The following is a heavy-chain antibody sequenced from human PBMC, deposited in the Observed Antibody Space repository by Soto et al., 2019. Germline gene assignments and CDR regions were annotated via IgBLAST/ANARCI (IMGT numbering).Heavy chain of an antibody. CDR2: ISSSGSTI. V-gene: IGHV3-11*01. J-gene: IGHJ4*02. Sequence: PGGSLRLSCAASGFTFSDYYMSWIRQAPGKGLEWVSYISSSGSTIYYADSVKGRFTISRDNAKNSLYLQMNSLRAEDTAVYYCARDPCSSTSCYEGDYFDYWGQGTLVTVSS. CDR3: ARDPCSSTSCYEGDYFDY. CDR1: GFTFSDYY. D-gene: IGHD2-2*01.